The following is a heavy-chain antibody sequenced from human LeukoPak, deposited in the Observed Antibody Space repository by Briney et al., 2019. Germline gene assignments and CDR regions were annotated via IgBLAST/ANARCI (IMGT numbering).Heavy chain of an antibody. CDR2: INHSGST. Sequence: TTSETLSLTCAVYGGSFSGYYWSWIRQPPGKGLEWIGEINHSGSTNYNPSLKSRVTISVDTSKNQFSLKLSSVTAADTAVYYCAREDSGPFQHWGQGTLVTVSS. CDR3: AREDSGPFQH. V-gene: IGHV4-34*01. J-gene: IGHJ1*01. CDR1: GGSFSGYY. D-gene: IGHD6-19*01.